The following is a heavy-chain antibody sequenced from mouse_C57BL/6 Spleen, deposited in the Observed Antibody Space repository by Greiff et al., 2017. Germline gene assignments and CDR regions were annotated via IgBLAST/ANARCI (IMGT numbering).Heavy chain of an antibody. D-gene: IGHD2-5*01. CDR1: GYTFTSYW. Sequence: QVQLQQPGAELVKPGASVKLSCKASGYTFTSYWMHWVKQRPGRGLAWIGWIDPNSGGTKYNEKFKSKATLTVDKPSSTAYMQLSSLTSEDSAVYYCARSNSNYVGYYAMDYWGQGTAVTVSS. CDR2: IDPNSGGT. CDR3: ARSNSNYVGYYAMDY. V-gene: IGHV1-72*01. J-gene: IGHJ4*01.